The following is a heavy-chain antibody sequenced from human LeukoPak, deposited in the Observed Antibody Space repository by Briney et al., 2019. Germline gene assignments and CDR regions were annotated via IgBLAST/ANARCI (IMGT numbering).Heavy chain of an antibody. CDR1: GGSISSYY. V-gene: IGHV4-59*01. CDR3: ARDAHPYGSGSYLFDY. D-gene: IGHD3-10*01. Sequence: SETLSLVCTVSGGSISSYYWSWIRQPPGNGMAWIGYIYYSGSTNYNPSLKSRVTISVDTSKNQFSLKLSSVTAADTAVYYCARDAHPYGSGSYLFDYWGQGTLVTASS. CDR2: IYYSGST. J-gene: IGHJ4*02.